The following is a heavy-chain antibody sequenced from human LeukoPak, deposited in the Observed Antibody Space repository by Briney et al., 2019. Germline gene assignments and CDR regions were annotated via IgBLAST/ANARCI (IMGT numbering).Heavy chain of an antibody. CDR2: INHNGKT. Sequence: PSETLSLTCGVHGVSFSGYYCNWIRQSPGKGLEWIGHINHNGKTNYNPSLKSRVTISVDTSKNQFSLTLASVTAADTAVNFCARGWGGFDSWGQGTLVTVSS. V-gene: IGHV4-34*01. D-gene: IGHD3-16*01. J-gene: IGHJ5*01. CDR1: GVSFSGYY. CDR3: ARGWGGFDS.